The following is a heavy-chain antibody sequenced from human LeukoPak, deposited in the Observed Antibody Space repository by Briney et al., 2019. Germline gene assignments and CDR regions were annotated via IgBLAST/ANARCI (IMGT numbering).Heavy chain of an antibody. CDR2: IYSGGTT. Sequence: GGSLRLSCAASGFTVSSNYMSWVRQAPGKGLEWVSVIYSGGTTYYADSVKGRFTISRDNSKNTLYLQMNSLRAGDTAVYYCARDGPGGGYFDYWGQGTLVTVSS. J-gene: IGHJ4*02. CDR1: GFTVSSNY. D-gene: IGHD3-10*01. CDR3: ARDGPGGGYFDY. V-gene: IGHV3-66*01.